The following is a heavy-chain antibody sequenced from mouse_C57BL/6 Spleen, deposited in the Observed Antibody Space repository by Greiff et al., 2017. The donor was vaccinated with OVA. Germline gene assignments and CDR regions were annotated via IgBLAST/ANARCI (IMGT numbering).Heavy chain of an antibody. Sequence: EVQLQQSGAGLVRPGASVKLSCTASGFNIKDDYMHWVKQRPEQGLEWIGWIDPENGDTEYASKFQGKATITTDPSSNTAYLQLSSLTSEDTAVYYCTTSRSDGFAYWGQGTLVTVSA. CDR3: TTSRSDGFAY. CDR1: GFNIKDDY. J-gene: IGHJ3*01. CDR2: IDPENGDT. V-gene: IGHV14-4*01.